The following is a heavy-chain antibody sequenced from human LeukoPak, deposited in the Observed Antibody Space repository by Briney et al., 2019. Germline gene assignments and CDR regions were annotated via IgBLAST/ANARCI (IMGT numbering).Heavy chain of an antibody. CDR3: WRAADH. V-gene: IGHV4-39*01. CDR2: LYSNGNT. J-gene: IGHJ4*02. Sequence: ETLSLTCRFSGGSIRGGGYYWGWVRQPPGKGLEWIASLYSNGNTFYNPSLKSRVTISEESSKSQFSLKLRTVTAADTAVYFCWRAADHWGQGILVTVSS. CDR1: GGSIRGGGYY.